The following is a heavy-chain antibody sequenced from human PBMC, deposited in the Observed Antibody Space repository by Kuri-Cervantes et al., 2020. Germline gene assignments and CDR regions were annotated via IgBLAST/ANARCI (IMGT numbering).Heavy chain of an antibody. CDR2: INPNSGGT. V-gene: IGHV1-2*02. J-gene: IGHJ4*02. D-gene: IGHD2-21*02. Sequence: ASVKVSCKASGYTFTGYYMHWVRQAPGQGLEWMGWINPNSGGTNHAQKFQGRVTMTRDTSISTAYMELSRLRSDDTAVYYCARGVVVTNLRGFYYFDYWGQGTLVTVSS. CDR1: GYTFTGYY. CDR3: ARGVVVTNLRGFYYFDY.